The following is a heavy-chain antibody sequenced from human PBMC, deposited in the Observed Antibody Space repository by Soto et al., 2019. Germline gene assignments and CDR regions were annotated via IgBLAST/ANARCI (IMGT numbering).Heavy chain of an antibody. Sequence: SETLSLTCTVSGGSITSHYWSWVRQPPGKGLEWIGYIYHSGTTNYNPSLISRVTISVDKSKKQSSLKLSSVTAADTAVYFCVREYYDILTGYSRFVSWGQGTLVTVSS. CDR3: VREYYDILTGYSRFVS. CDR1: GGSITSHY. CDR2: IYHSGTT. J-gene: IGHJ4*02. D-gene: IGHD3-9*01. V-gene: IGHV4-59*11.